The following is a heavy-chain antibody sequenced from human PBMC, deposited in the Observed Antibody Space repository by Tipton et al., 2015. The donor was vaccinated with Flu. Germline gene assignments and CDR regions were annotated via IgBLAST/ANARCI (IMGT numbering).Heavy chain of an antibody. V-gene: IGHV1-2*02. CDR1: GYTFTGYY. Sequence: QSGPEVKKPGASVKVSCKASGYTFTGYYMHWVRQAPGQGLEWMGWINPNSGGTNYAQKFQGRVTMTRDTSISTAYMEPSRLRSDDTAVYYCASMTTVTSGDYYGMDVWGQGTTVTVSS. D-gene: IGHD4-11*01. J-gene: IGHJ6*02. CDR2: INPNSGGT. CDR3: ASMTTVTSGDYYGMDV.